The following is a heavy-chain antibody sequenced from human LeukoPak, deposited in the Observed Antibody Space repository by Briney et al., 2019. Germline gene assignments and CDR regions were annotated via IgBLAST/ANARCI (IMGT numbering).Heavy chain of an antibody. CDR2: ISVYSGNT. Sequence: GASVKVSCKAPGYTFTSNAISWVRQAPGQGLEWMGWISVYSGNTNYAQKLQGRVTMTTDTSTSTAYMELRSLRSDDTAVYYCAVTYYYDSSGYTFDYWGQGTLVTVSS. CDR1: GYTFTSNA. D-gene: IGHD3-22*01. V-gene: IGHV1-18*01. J-gene: IGHJ4*02. CDR3: AVTYYYDSSGYTFDY.